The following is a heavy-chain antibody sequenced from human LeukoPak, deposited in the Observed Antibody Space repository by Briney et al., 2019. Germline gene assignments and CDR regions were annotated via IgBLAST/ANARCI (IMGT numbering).Heavy chain of an antibody. CDR1: GFIFSSYE. Sequence: GGSLRLSCAASGFIFSSYEMNWVRQAPGKGLEWVSYISSSSSTTYYADSVKGRFTISRDNAKNSLYLQMNSLRAEDTAVYYCARDRTAYDVLDPWGQGTLVTVSS. CDR2: ISSSSSTT. D-gene: IGHD5-12*01. CDR3: ARDRTAYDVLDP. V-gene: IGHV3-48*03. J-gene: IGHJ5*02.